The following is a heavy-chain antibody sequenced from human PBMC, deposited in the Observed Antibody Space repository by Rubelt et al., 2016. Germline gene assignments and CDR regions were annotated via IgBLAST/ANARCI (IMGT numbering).Heavy chain of an antibody. D-gene: IGHD6-13*01. CDR3: ARDRWQQPDY. CDR1: GYIFTNYA. J-gene: IGHJ4*02. CDR2: INAGNDNT. V-gene: IGHV1-3*01. Sequence: QVQLVQSGTEVKKPGASVKVSCKASGYIFTNYAMHWVRQAPGQRLEWMGWINAGNDNTKYSQKFQGRVTITRDISASTAYMERRGLTSDDTAVYYCARDRWQQPDYWGQGTLVTVSS.